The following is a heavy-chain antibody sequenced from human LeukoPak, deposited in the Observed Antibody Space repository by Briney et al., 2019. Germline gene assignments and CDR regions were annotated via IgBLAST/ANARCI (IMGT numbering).Heavy chain of an antibody. Sequence: GGSLRLSCAASGFTFSSYAMHWVRQAPGKGLEWVAVISYDGSNKYYADSVKGRFTISRDNSKSTLYLQMNSLRAEDTAVYYCARDLPYYDFWSGRGWFDPWGQGTLVTVSS. D-gene: IGHD3-3*01. CDR1: GFTFSSYA. J-gene: IGHJ5*02. CDR2: ISYDGSNK. V-gene: IGHV3-30*04. CDR3: ARDLPYYDFWSGRGWFDP.